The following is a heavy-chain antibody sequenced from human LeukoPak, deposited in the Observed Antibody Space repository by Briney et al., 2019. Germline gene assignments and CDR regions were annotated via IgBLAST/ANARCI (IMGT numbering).Heavy chain of an antibody. CDR2: ISAYNGNT. CDR3: ARDKRGRDSSSWYRWFDP. V-gene: IGHV1-18*01. D-gene: IGHD6-13*01. J-gene: IGHJ5*02. CDR1: GYTFTSYG. Sequence: ASVKVSCKASGYTFTSYGISWVRQAPGQGLEWMGWISAYNGNTNHAQKFQGRVSMTTDTSTSTAYMELRSLRFDDTAVYYCARDKRGRDSSSWYRWFDPWGQGTLVTVSS.